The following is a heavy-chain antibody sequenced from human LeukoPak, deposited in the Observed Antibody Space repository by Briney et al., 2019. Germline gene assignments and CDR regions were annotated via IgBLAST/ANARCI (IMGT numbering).Heavy chain of an antibody. V-gene: IGHV3-23*01. CDR3: AKQYYDFWSGYYSPSHY. J-gene: IGHJ4*02. Sequence: PGGSLRLSCAASGFTFSSYAMSWVRQAPGKGLEWVSAICGSGGSTYYADSVKGRFTISRDNSKNTLYLQMNSLRAEDTAVYYCAKQYYDFWSGYYSPSHYWGQGTLVTVSS. D-gene: IGHD3-3*01. CDR1: GFTFSSYA. CDR2: ICGSGGST.